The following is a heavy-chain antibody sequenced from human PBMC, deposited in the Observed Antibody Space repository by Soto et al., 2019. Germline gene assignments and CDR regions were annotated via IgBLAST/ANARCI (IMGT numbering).Heavy chain of an antibody. V-gene: IGHV1-8*01. CDR1: GYTFTSYD. CDR2: MNPNSGNT. CDR3: ATHFYGAYVVDC. D-gene: IGHD4-17*01. J-gene: IGHJ4*02. Sequence: GASVKVSCKASGYTFTSYDINWVRQATGQGLEWMGWMNPNSGNTGYAQKFQGRVTMTRNTSISTAYMELSSLRSEDTAVYYCATHFYGAYVVDCWGQGTLVTVSS.